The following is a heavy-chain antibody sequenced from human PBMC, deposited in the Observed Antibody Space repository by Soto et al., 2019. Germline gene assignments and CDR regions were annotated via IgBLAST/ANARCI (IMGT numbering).Heavy chain of an antibody. Sequence: ESGGGLVQPGGSLKLSCAASGFTFSGSAMHWVRQASGKGLEWVGRIRSKANSYATAYAASVKGRFTISRDDSKNTAYLQMNSLKTEDTAVYYCTRQAVNGYCSGGSCYSDWGQGTLVTVSS. CDR2: IRSKANSYAT. CDR1: GFTFSGSA. V-gene: IGHV3-73*01. D-gene: IGHD2-15*01. CDR3: TRQAVNGYCSGGSCYSD. J-gene: IGHJ4*02.